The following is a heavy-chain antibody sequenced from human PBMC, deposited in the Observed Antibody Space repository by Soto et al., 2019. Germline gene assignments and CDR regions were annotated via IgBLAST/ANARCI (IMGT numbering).Heavy chain of an antibody. D-gene: IGHD3-10*01. J-gene: IGHJ4*02. V-gene: IGHV1-69*01. CDR3: ARDLTSVRGS. Sequence: QVQMVQSGAEVKKPGSSARVSCKVSGGTFSRHSISWVRQAPGQGLEWMGGIIPIFDATQYAQKFQGRLTITADESTTTFHLDLSGLRPADPAIYYCARDLTSVRGSWGQGTLVTVS. CDR1: GGTFSRHS. CDR2: IIPIFDAT.